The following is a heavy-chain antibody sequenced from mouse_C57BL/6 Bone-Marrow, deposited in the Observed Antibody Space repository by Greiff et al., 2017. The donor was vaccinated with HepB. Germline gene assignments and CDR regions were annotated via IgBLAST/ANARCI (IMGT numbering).Heavy chain of an antibody. Sequence: VQLQQSGTVLARPGASVKMSCKTSGYTFTSYWMHWVKQRPGQGLEWIGAIYPGNSDTSYNQKFKGKAKLTAVTSASTAYMELSSLTNEDSAVYICTGDYSGISPHYFDDWGQGTTLTVSS. V-gene: IGHV1-5*01. D-gene: IGHD1-1*01. CDR3: TGDYSGISPHYFDD. CDR2: IYPGNSDT. J-gene: IGHJ2*01. CDR1: GYTFTSYW.